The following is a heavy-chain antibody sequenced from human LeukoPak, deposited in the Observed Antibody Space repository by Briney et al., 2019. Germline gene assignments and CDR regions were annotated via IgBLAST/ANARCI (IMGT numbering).Heavy chain of an antibody. CDR1: GFTFSSYG. D-gene: IGHD3-22*01. J-gene: IGHJ4*02. CDR2: ISYDGSNK. Sequence: GGSLRLSCAASGFTFSSYGMHWVRQAPGKGLEWVAVISYDGSNKYYADSVKGRFTISRDNSKNTLYLQMNSLRAEDTAVYYCARDRDYYALDYWGQGTLVTVSS. CDR3: ARDRDYYALDY. V-gene: IGHV3-30*03.